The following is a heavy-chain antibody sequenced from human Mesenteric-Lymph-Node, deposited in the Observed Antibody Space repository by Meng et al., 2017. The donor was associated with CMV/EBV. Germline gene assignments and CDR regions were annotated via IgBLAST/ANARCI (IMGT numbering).Heavy chain of an antibody. Sequence: ASVKVSCKTSGYSFNGYYMHWVRQAPGQGLEWMGWINPNYGGTDYPQKFQGRVTINADKSTSTAYMELHSLRSEDTAVYYCARVSGYSSGWPDYWGQGTLVTVSS. D-gene: IGHD6-19*01. CDR2: INPNYGGT. CDR3: ARVSGYSSGWPDY. CDR1: GYSFNGYY. V-gene: IGHV1-2*02. J-gene: IGHJ4*02.